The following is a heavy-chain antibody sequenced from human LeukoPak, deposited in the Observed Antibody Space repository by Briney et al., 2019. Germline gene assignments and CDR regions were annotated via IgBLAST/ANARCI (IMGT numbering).Heavy chain of an antibody. D-gene: IGHD4-23*01. J-gene: IGHJ6*02. V-gene: IGHV4-39*02. CDR3: AREMGVVTAHGIDV. CDR2: IYYSGST. Sequence: PSETLSLTCIVSGVSISSISSNNYHWGWIRQPPGKGLEWIGSIYYSGSTYYNPSLKSRVTISVDTSKNQFSLKLSSVTAADTALYYCAREMGVVTAHGIDVWGQGTTVTVSS. CDR1: GVSISSISSNNYH.